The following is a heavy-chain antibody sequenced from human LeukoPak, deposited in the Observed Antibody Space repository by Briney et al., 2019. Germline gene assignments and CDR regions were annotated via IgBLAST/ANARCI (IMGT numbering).Heavy chain of an antibody. J-gene: IGHJ4*02. Sequence: GGSLKLSCAASGFTFSSYGMHWVRQAPGKGLEWVAFIRYDGSNKYYADSVKGRFTISRDNSKNTLYLQMNSLRAEDTAVYYCAKDQGYYDFWSGQPRGYFDYWGQGTLVTASS. V-gene: IGHV3-30*02. CDR1: GFTFSSYG. CDR3: AKDQGYYDFWSGQPRGYFDY. CDR2: IRYDGSNK. D-gene: IGHD3-3*01.